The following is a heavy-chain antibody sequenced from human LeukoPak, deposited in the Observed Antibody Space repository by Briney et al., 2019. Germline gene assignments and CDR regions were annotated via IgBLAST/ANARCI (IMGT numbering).Heavy chain of an antibody. CDR1: GGSISSGSYY. CDR2: IYTSGST. D-gene: IGHD3-22*01. CDR3: ARDYSGYYYSSYYYMDV. V-gene: IGHV4-61*02. Sequence: SETLSLTCTVSGGSISSGSYYWSWIRQPAGKGLEWIGRIYTSGSTNYNPSLKSRVTISVDTSKNQFSLKLSSVTAADTAVYYCARDYSGYYYSSYYYMDVWGKGTTVTVSS. J-gene: IGHJ6*03.